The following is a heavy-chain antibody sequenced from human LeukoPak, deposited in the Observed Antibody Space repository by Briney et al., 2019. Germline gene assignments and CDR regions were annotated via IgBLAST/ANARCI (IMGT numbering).Heavy chain of an antibody. V-gene: IGHV3-23*01. Sequence: GGSLRLSCAASGFTFSSYAMSWVRQAPGKGLEWVSAISGSGGSTYYADSVKGRFTISRDNSKNTLYLQLHSLRAEDTAVYYCAKVGRNPLATYYYDSSGYFLWGQGTLVTVSS. CDR1: GFTFSSYA. CDR2: ISGSGGST. D-gene: IGHD3-22*01. J-gene: IGHJ4*02. CDR3: AKVGRNPLATYYYDSSGYFL.